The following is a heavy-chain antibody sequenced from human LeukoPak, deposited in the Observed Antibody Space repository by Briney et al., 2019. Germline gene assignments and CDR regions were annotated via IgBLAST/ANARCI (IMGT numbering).Heavy chain of an antibody. CDR1: GFTFSSYA. CDR2: ISGSGGST. V-gene: IGHV3-23*01. D-gene: IGHD3-3*01. Sequence: GGSLRLSCAASGFTFSSYAMSWVRQAPGKGLEWVSAISGSGGSTYYADSVKGRFTISRDNSKNTLYLQMNGLRAEDTAVYYCAKSVLRFLEWFQNYGMDVWGQGTTVTVSS. CDR3: AKSVLRFLEWFQNYGMDV. J-gene: IGHJ6*02.